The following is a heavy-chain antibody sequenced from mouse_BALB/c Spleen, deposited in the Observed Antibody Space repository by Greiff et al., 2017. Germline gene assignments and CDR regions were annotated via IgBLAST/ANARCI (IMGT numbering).Heavy chain of an antibody. D-gene: IGHD2-1*01. CDR3: ADIYYGNSWFAY. J-gene: IGHJ3*01. V-gene: IGHV3-6*02. CDR2: ISYDGSN. Sequence: EVQLQQSGPGLVKPSQSLSLTCSVTGYSITSGYYWNWIRQFPGNKLEWMGYISYDGSNNYNPSLKNRISITRDTSKNQFFLKLNSVTTEDTATYYCADIYYGNSWFAYWGQGTLVTVSA. CDR1: GYSITSGYY.